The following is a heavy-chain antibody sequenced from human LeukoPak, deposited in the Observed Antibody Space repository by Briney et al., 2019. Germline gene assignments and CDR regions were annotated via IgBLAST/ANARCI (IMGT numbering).Heavy chain of an antibody. J-gene: IGHJ4*02. CDR1: GYTFTSYY. D-gene: IGHD3-10*01. V-gene: IGHV1-46*01. CDR2: INPSGGST. CDR3: ARVSDYYYGSGSYYDY. Sequence: GASVKVSCKASGYTFTSYYMRWVRQAPGQGLEWMGIINPSGGSTSYAQKFQGRVTMTRDTSTSTVYMELSSLRSEDTAVYYCARVSDYYYGSGSYYDYWGQGTLVTVSS.